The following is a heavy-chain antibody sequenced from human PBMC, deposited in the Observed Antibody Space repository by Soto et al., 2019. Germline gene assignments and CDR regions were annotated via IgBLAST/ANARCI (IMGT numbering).Heavy chain of an antibody. CDR2: ITPLFETT. CDR3: ARGYCGYFDD. Sequence: QVQLVQSGAEVKKPGSSVKVSCKASGVTINSFAVTWVRQAPGQGFQWLGGITPLFETTNYAQNFQGRVTITADESTTTSYMELRGLASEDTAVYYCARGYCGYFDDWGQGTLVIVSS. D-gene: IGHD1-26*01. J-gene: IGHJ4*02. CDR1: GVTINSFA. V-gene: IGHV1-69*01.